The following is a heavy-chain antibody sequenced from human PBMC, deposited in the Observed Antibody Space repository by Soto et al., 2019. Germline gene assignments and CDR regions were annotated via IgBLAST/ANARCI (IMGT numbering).Heavy chain of an antibody. D-gene: IGHD3-16*02. CDR2: IYSGGST. V-gene: IGHV3-66*01. CDR3: ARAPPYDYVWGSYRPKPYYFDY. Sequence: EVQLVESGGGLVQPGGSLRLSCAASGFTVSSNYMSWVRQAPGKGLEWVSVIYSGGSTYYADSVKGRFTISRDNSKNTLYLQMNSLRAEDTAVYYCARAPPYDYVWGSYRPKPYYFDYWGHGTLVTVSS. CDR1: GFTVSSNY. J-gene: IGHJ4*01.